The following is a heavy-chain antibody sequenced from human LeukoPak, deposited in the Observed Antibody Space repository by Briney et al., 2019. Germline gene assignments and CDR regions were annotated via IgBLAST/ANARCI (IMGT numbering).Heavy chain of an antibody. J-gene: IGHJ3*02. V-gene: IGHV1-2*02. CDR3: ARDPPDTVVAATGGAFDI. D-gene: IGHD2-15*01. CDR1: GYTFTGYY. Sequence: GASVKVSCKASGYTFTGYYMHWVRQAPGQGLEWMGWINPNSGGTNYAQKFRGRVTMTRDTSISTAYMELSRLRSDDTAVYYCARDPPDTVVAATGGAFDIWGQGTMVTVSS. CDR2: INPNSGGT.